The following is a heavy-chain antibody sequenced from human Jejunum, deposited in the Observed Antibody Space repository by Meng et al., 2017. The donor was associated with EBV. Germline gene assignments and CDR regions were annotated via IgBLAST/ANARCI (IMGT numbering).Heavy chain of an antibody. J-gene: IGHJ4*02. CDR1: GFTVSSYR. D-gene: IGHD3-16*02. CDR2: ISSYSSFI. CDR3: VRDSSFNVH. Sequence: EVTRVEAGEGAVKPGVSLRLSCAASGFTVSSYRMNWVRQAPGKGLEWVSYISSYSSFIYYADSVKGRFPISRDDAKNPLFLQLNSLRAEDTAVYYCVRDSSFNVHWGQGTLVTVSS. V-gene: IGHV3-21*02.